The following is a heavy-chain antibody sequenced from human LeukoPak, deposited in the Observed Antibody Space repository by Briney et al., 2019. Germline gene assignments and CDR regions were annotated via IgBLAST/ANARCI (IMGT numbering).Heavy chain of an antibody. CDR1: GFTFSSYA. Sequence: GGSLRLSCAASGFTFSSYAMHWVRRAPGKALEWVATISSDGGNRYYSDSVKGRFTISRDNSKNTLYLLMNSLRPEDTAVFHCARGRAVTGSTVIDYWGQGTLVTVSS. J-gene: IGHJ4*02. D-gene: IGHD6-19*01. CDR3: ARGRAVTGSTVIDY. V-gene: IGHV3-30-3*01. CDR2: ISSDGGNR.